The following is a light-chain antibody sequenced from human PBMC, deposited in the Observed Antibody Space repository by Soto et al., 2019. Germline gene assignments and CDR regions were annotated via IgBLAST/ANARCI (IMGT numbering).Light chain of an antibody. Sequence: AIQMTQSPSFLSASVGDRVTITCRASQGIRNDLGWYQQKPGKAPKLLIYAASSLQSGVPSRFSGSGSGTDFTLTIASLQPDDFATYYCQQYETFSGTFGPGTKVDIK. CDR3: QQYETFSGT. CDR1: QGIRND. J-gene: IGKJ1*01. CDR2: AAS. V-gene: IGKV1-6*01.